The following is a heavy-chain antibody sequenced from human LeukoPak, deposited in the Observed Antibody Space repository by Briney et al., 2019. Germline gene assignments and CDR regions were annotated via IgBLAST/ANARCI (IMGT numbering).Heavy chain of an antibody. Sequence: GESLTISCKGSGYPSATYWIGWVRQMPGKGLEWMGIIYPGDPRTTYSPSFEGQVTVSPPKFISTAYLQWSSLNASDTAMYYCARRARDGSGSRGYSFDFWGQGTLVTVSS. J-gene: IGHJ4*02. CDR3: ARRARDGSGSRGYSFDF. CDR2: IYPGDPRT. D-gene: IGHD3-10*01. CDR1: GYPSATYW. V-gene: IGHV5-51*01.